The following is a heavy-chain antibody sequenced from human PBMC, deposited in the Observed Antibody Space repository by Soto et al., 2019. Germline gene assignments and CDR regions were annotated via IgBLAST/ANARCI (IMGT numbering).Heavy chain of an antibody. J-gene: IGHJ4*02. V-gene: IGHV4-39*01. CDR3: AIPWFGDGDY. CDR2: IYYSGST. Sequence: QLQLQESGTGLVKPSETLSLTCTVSGGSISSSSYYWGWIRQPPGKGLEWIGSIYYSGSTNYKPSLLSRVTISVDTSKNQFSLMLSSVTAADTAVYYCAIPWFGDGDYWGQGALVIVSS. D-gene: IGHD3-10*01. CDR1: GGSISSSSYY.